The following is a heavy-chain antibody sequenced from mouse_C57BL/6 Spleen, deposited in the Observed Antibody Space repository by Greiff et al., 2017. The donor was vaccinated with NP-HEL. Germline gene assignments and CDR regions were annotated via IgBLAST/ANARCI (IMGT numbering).Heavy chain of an antibody. D-gene: IGHD2-10*02. V-gene: IGHV1-69*01. CDR2: IDPSDSYT. CDR3: ARRGYGNYWAMDY. J-gene: IGHJ4*01. CDR1: GYTFTSYW. Sequence: VQLQQSGAELVMPGASVKLSCKASGYTFTSYWMHWVKQRPGQGLEWIGEIDPSDSYTNYNQKFKGKSTLTVDKSSSTAYMQLSSLTSEDSAVYYCARRGYGNYWAMDYWGQGTSVTVSS.